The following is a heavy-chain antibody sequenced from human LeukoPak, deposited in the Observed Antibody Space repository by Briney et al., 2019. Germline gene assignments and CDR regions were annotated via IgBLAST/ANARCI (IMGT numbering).Heavy chain of an antibody. V-gene: IGHV4-30-4*01. D-gene: IGHD5-24*01. Sequence: PSETLSLTCTVSVGSISSGYYYWSWIRQPPGKGLEWIGYIYYSGSTYYNPSLKSRVTISVDTSKNQFSLKLSSVTAADTAVYYCARESVEMATISAFDIWGQGTMVTVSS. CDR2: IYYSGST. J-gene: IGHJ3*02. CDR3: ARESVEMATISAFDI. CDR1: VGSISSGYYY.